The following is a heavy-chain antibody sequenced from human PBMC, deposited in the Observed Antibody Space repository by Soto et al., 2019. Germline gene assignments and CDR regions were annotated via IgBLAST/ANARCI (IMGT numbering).Heavy chain of an antibody. CDR1: GYTFTSYG. V-gene: IGHV1-18*01. CDR3: ARESAGYYDSSGYYFDY. Sequence: GASVKVSCKASGYTFTSYGISWVRQAPGQGLEWMGWISAYNGNTNYAQKLQGRVTMTTDTSTSTAYMELRSLRSDDTAVYYCARESAGYYDSSGYYFDYWGQGTLVTVSS. CDR2: ISAYNGNT. D-gene: IGHD3-22*01. J-gene: IGHJ4*02.